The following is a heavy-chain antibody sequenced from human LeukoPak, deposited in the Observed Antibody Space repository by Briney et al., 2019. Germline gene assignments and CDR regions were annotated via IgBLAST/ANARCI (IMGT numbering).Heavy chain of an antibody. Sequence: GGSLRLSCAASGFTVSTNYMSWVRQAPGKGLEWVSAIYSGGTTYYADSVKGRFTISRDNSKNTLYLQMNSLRAEDTAVYYCATGSDFWTGLVNWGQGTLVTVSS. V-gene: IGHV3-53*01. D-gene: IGHD3/OR15-3a*01. CDR1: GFTVSTNY. CDR3: ATGSDFWTGLVN. CDR2: IYSGGTT. J-gene: IGHJ4*02.